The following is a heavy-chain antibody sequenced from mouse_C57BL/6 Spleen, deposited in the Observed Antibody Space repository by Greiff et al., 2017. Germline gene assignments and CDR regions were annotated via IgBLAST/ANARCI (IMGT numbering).Heavy chain of an antibody. V-gene: IGHV1-39*01. D-gene: IGHD1-1*01. CDR3: ARLGYGSSCNPFDY. J-gene: IGHJ2*01. CDR2: INPNYGTT. CDR1: GYSFTDYN. Sequence: EVQLQQSGPELVKPGASVKISCKASGYSFTDYNMNWVKQSNGKSLEWIGVINPNYGTTSYNQKFKGKATLTVDQSSRTAYMQLNSLTSEDSAVYYCARLGYGSSCNPFDYWGQGTTLTVSA.